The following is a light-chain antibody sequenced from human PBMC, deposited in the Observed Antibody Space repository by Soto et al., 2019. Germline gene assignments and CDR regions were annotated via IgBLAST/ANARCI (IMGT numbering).Light chain of an antibody. CDR3: SSYTGSHTHVV. V-gene: IGLV2-14*03. CDR2: DVF. J-gene: IGLJ2*01. CDR1: SSDIGGYEY. Sequence: QSALTQPASVSGSPGQSLTISCTGTSSDIGGYEYVSWYQHHPGKAPKFILYDVFHRPSGVSSRFSGSKSGNTASLTISGLQAEDEALYYCSSYTGSHTHVVFGGGTKLTVL.